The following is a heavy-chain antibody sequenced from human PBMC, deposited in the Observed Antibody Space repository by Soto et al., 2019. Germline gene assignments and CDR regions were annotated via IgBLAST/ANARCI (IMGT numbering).Heavy chain of an antibody. D-gene: IGHD2-15*01. CDR1: GFTFSSYG. CDR3: ARDGGLAASTTYYYYSGMDV. V-gene: IGHV3-33*01. J-gene: IGHJ6*02. CDR2: IWYDGSNK. Sequence: GGSLRLSCAASGFTFSSYGMHWIRRAPGKGLEWVAVIWYDGSNKYYADSVKGRFTISRDNSKNTLYLQMNSLRAEDTAVYYCARDGGLAASTTYYYYSGMDVWGQGTTVTVS.